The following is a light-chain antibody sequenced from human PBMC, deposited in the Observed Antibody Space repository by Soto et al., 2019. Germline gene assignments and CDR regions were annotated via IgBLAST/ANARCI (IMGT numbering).Light chain of an antibody. V-gene: IGKV4-1*01. CDR1: QSVLYYSNNKNY. J-gene: IGKJ2*01. CDR2: WAS. Sequence: DVVMTQSPDSLAVSLGERATIHCKSSQSVLYYSNNKNYLAWYQQKPGQPPKLLIYWASTRESGVPDRFSGSGSGTDFTLTISSLQAEDVAVYYCQQYSSIPYTFGQGTKLEIK. CDR3: QQYSSIPYT.